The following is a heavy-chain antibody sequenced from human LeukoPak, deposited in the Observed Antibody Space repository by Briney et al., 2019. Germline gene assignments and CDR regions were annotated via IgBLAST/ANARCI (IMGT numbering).Heavy chain of an antibody. Sequence: ASVKVSCKASGYTFTSYAMYWVRQAPGQGLEWMGWINAGNGNTKYSQKFQGRVTITRDTSASTAYMELSSLRSEDTAVYYCATTELDYYDSSGAECFDYWGQGTLVTVSS. J-gene: IGHJ4*02. CDR2: INAGNGNT. CDR1: GYTFTSYA. V-gene: IGHV1-3*01. CDR3: ATTELDYYDSSGAECFDY. D-gene: IGHD3-22*01.